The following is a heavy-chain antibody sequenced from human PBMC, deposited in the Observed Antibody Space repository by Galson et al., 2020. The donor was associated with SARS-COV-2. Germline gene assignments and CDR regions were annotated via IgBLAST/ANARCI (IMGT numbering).Heavy chain of an antibody. Sequence: SQTLSLTCAISGDSVSSNSAAWNWIRQSPSRGLEWLGRTYYRSKWYNDYAVSVKSRLTINPATSKNQFSLQLNSVTPEDTAVYYCARTATRWRDGAVEYSSSSEEVIVTLYYYYGMDVWGQGTTVTVSS. V-gene: IGHV6-1*01. D-gene: IGHD6-6*01. CDR2: TYYRSKWYN. CDR1: GDSVSSNSAA. CDR3: ARTATRWRDGAVEYSSSSEEVIVTLYYYYGMDV. J-gene: IGHJ6*02.